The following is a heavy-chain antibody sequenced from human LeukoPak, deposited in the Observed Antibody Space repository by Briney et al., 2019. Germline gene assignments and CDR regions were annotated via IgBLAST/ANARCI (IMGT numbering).Heavy chain of an antibody. CDR2: IYTSGST. CDR1: GGSISNYY. D-gene: IGHD3/OR15-3a*01. CDR3: ARGDWSLYYFDY. V-gene: IGHV4-4*07. Sequence: SETLSLTCTVSGGSISNYYWSWIRQPAGKGLEWIGRIYTSGSTNYNPSLQSRVTMSVDTSKNQFSLKLNSVTAADTAVYYCARGDWSLYYFDYWGQGTLVTVSS. J-gene: IGHJ4*02.